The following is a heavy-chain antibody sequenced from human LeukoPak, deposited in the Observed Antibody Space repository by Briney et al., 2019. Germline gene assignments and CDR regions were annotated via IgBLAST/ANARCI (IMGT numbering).Heavy chain of an antibody. CDR1: AYSFTSNW. V-gene: IGHV5-51*01. Sequence: GGSLKISCRGSAYSFTSNWIGWVRQMPGKGLEWMGIIYPGDSDTRYSPSFQGQVTISADKSISTAYLQWSSLKASDTAMYYCARLDGYSGYDYYFNYWGQGTLVTVSS. CDR3: ARLDGYSGYDYYFNY. D-gene: IGHD5-12*01. CDR2: IYPGDSDT. J-gene: IGHJ4*02.